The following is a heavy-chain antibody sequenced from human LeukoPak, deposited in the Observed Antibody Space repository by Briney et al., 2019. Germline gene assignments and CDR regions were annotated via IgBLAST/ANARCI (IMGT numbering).Heavy chain of an antibody. D-gene: IGHD4-11*01. CDR3: AKDAQRGFDYSNSLEY. CDR2: IWSDGTEK. J-gene: IGHJ4*02. Sequence: GGSLRLYCAAPGFNFSHYGMHWGRQAPGKGLERVAAIWSDGTEKYYGDAVKGRFTISRDNSRNTVYLQMNSLGGEDTAVYYCAKDAQRGFDYSNSLEYWGQGTLVTVSS. V-gene: IGHV3-33*06. CDR1: GFNFSHYG.